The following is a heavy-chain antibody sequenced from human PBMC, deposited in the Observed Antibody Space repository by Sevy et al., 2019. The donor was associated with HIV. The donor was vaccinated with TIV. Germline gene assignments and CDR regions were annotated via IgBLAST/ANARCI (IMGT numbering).Heavy chain of an antibody. CDR3: AKESKPLERDY. V-gene: IGHV3-30*18. Sequence: GGSLRFSCAASGFTFSSYGMHWVRQAPGKGLEWVAVISYDGSNKYYADSVKGRFTISRDNSKNTLYLQMNSLRAADTAVYYCAKESKPLERDYRGQGTLVTVSS. J-gene: IGHJ4*02. D-gene: IGHD1-1*01. CDR1: GFTFSSYG. CDR2: ISYDGSNK.